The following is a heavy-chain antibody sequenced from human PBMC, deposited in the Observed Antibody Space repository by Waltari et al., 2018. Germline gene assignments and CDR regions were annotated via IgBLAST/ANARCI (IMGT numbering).Heavy chain of an antibody. Sequence: EVQLVESGGGLVKPGGSLRLSCVASGFTFSRHSMNWFRQARGKGVEWFSSISSDGSYVYYGDSAKGRFTISRDNAKNSLYLEVSSLRVDDTAVYSCARVSAEMAFDQWGQGTLVTVSS. CDR1: GFTFSRHS. CDR2: ISSDGSYV. J-gene: IGHJ4*02. CDR3: ARVSAEMAFDQ. V-gene: IGHV3-21*01. D-gene: IGHD5-12*01.